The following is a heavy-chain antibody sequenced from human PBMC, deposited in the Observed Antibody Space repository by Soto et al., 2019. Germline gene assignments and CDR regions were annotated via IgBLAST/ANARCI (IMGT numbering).Heavy chain of an antibody. D-gene: IGHD6-19*01. Sequence: SQTLSLTCXISGDSVSSNSAAWNWIRRSPSRGLEWLGRTYYRSKWYNDYAVSVKSRITINPDTSKNQFSLQLNSVTPEDTAVYYCARDRGSSGWYVDAFDIWGQGTMVTVSS. J-gene: IGHJ3*02. CDR1: GDSVSSNSAA. CDR2: TYYRSKWYN. V-gene: IGHV6-1*01. CDR3: ARDRGSSGWYVDAFDI.